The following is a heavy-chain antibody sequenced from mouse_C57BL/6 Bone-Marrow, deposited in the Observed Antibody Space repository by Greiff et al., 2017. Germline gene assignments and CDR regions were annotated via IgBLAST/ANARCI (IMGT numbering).Heavy chain of an antibody. D-gene: IGHD1-1*01. Sequence: QVQLQQSGAELVKPGASVKISCKASGYAFSSYWMNWVKQRPGKGLEWIGQIYPGDGDTNYNGKFKGKATLTADKSSSTAYMQLSSLTSEDSAVYFCARRGLLRRYWYFDVWGTGTTVTVSS. J-gene: IGHJ1*03. CDR2: IYPGDGDT. V-gene: IGHV1-80*01. CDR1: GYAFSSYW. CDR3: ARRGLLRRYWYFDV.